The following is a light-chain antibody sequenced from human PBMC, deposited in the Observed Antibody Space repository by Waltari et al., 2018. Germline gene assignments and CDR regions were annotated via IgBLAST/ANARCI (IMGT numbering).Light chain of an antibody. CDR2: EGS. CDR1: SSDIGSYNL. J-gene: IGLJ2*01. CDR3: CSYAGSSIFVV. V-gene: IGLV2-23*03. Sequence: QSALTQPATVSGSPAQSINISCTGTSSDIGSYNLVSSYQQHPGKAPKLLIYEGSKPPSGVSNRFSGSKSGNTASLTISGRQTEDEADYYCCSYAGSSIFVVFGGGTKLTVL.